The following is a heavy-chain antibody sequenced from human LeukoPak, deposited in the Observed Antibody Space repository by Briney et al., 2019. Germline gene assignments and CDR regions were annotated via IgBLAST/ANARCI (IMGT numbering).Heavy chain of an antibody. CDR2: IYYSGST. CDR3: ARKYSGYDLYYMDV. J-gene: IGHJ6*03. V-gene: IGHV4-39*01. Sequence: SETLSLTCTVSGGSISSSGYYWGWIRQPPGKGLEWIGSIYYSGSTYYSPSLKSRVTISVDTSKNQFSLKLSSVTAADTAVYYCARKYSGYDLYYMDVWGKGTTVTVSS. D-gene: IGHD5-12*01. CDR1: GGSISSSGYY.